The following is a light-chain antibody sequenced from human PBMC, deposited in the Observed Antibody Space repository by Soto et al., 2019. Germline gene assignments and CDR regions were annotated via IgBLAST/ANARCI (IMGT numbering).Light chain of an antibody. CDR2: EVT. V-gene: IGLV2-14*01. CDR1: SSDVGTYNY. CDR3: ASYLTTSPLEV. Sequence: QSVLTQPASVSGSPGQSITISCTGTSSDVGTYNYVSWYQQHPGKAPKVMIYEVTYRPSGVSNRFSGSKSGNTASLTISGLQAADEADYYCASYLTTSPLEVYGTGTKVTVL. J-gene: IGLJ1*01.